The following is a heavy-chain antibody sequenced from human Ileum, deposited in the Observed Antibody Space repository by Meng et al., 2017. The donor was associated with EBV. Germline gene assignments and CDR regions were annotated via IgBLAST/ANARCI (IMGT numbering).Heavy chain of an antibody. J-gene: IGHJ4*02. D-gene: IGHD3-10*01. CDR2: VYHDGAT. CDR3: ARSSPIVRGLDY. Sequence: QAQVEGSGPGREKASVTLSLTCAVAGDCVSGSGWWSWVRQPPGKGLEWIGEVYHDGATNYHPSLKSRVTISLDKSKNEVNLHLNSLTAADTAVYFCARSSPIVRGLDYWGQGTLVTVSS. V-gene: IGHV4-4*02. CDR1: GDCVSGSGW.